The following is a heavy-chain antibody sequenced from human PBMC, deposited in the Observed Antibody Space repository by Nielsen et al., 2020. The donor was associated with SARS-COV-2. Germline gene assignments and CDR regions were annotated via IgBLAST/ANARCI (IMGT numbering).Heavy chain of an antibody. CDR3: AKDRAYAGSSGMDV. Sequence: WIRQPPGKGLEWVSVTRGGGESTYYADSVKGRFTISRDNTQKTLSLQMKSLRAEDTAVYYCAKDRAYAGSSGMDVWGQGTPVTVSS. V-gene: IGHV3-23*01. CDR2: TRGGGEST. D-gene: IGHD5-12*01. J-gene: IGHJ6*02.